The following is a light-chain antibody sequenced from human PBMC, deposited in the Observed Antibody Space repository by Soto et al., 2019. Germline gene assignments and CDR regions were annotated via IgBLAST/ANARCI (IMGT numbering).Light chain of an antibody. Sequence: QSVLTQPPSVSGAPGQRVTISCTGSSSDIGAGYPVHWYQQLPGTAPKLLVAGNRPSGVPDRFSVSKSGASASLAITGLQAEDEADYYCQSYDSSLSRRWVFGGGTKVTVL. CDR3: QSYDSSLSRRWV. V-gene: IGLV1-40*01. CDR1: SSDIGAGYP. CDR2: G. J-gene: IGLJ3*02.